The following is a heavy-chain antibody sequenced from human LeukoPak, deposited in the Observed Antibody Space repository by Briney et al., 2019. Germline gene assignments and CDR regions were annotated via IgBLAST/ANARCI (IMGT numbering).Heavy chain of an antibody. Sequence: SETLSLTCTVSGGSISSGDYYWSWIRQPPGKGLEWIGYIYYSGSTYYNPSLKSRVTISVDTSKNQFSLKLSSVTAADTAVYYCAREGYYYDSSGYSSYYFDYWGQGTLVTDSS. J-gene: IGHJ4*02. CDR2: IYYSGST. D-gene: IGHD3-22*01. CDR1: GGSISSGDYY. CDR3: AREGYYYDSSGYSSYYFDY. V-gene: IGHV4-30-4*01.